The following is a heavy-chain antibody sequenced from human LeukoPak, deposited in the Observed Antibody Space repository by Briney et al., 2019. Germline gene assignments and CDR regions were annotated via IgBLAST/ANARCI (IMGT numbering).Heavy chain of an antibody. CDR3: ARMTPDSLSFDY. CDR2: IDWDDDK. V-gene: IGHV2-70*04. Sequence: SGPALVKPTQTLTLTCSFSGFSLTTTAMRVTWIRQTPGKALEWLARIDWDDDKFFSPSLKTRLSISKDTSRNQVVLTMTNMDPVDTGTYYCARMTPDSLSFDYWGQGTLVTVSS. J-gene: IGHJ4*02. CDR1: GFSLTTTAMR. D-gene: IGHD1-14*01.